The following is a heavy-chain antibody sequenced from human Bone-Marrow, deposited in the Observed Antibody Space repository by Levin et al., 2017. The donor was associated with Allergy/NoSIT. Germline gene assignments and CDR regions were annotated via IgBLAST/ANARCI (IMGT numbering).Heavy chain of an antibody. CDR3: TTDRGSV. D-gene: IGHD1-26*01. CDR2: IKDGGREI. CDR1: GLTFSSHW. V-gene: IGHV3-7*01. Sequence: SGGSLRLSCAASGLTFSSHWMNWVRLAPGKGLEWVTLIKDGGREIYYMDSVKGRFTVSRDDAQSSLYLQMDNLSAEDTAVYYCTTDRGSVWGQGTLVTVSS. J-gene: IGHJ4*02.